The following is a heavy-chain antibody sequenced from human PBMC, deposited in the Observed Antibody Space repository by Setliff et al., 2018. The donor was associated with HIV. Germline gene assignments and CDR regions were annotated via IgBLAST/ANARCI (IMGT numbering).Heavy chain of an antibody. CDR2: INAGNGNT. CDR1: GYTSTSYA. CDR3: ARDSGYSYGYYFDY. V-gene: IGHV1-3*01. J-gene: IGHJ4*02. D-gene: IGHD5-18*01. Sequence: ASVKVSCKASGYTSTSYAMHWVRQAPGQRLEWMGWINAGNGNTKYSQKFQGRVTITRDTSASTAYMELSSLRSEDTAVYYCARDSGYSYGYYFDYWGQGTLVTVSS.